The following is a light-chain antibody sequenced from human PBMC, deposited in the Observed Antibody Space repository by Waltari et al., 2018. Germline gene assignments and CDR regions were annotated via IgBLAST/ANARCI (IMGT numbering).Light chain of an antibody. CDR2: GSY. V-gene: IGKV3-20*01. J-gene: IGKJ1*01. CDR1: QNIFRT. Sequence: EIVLPQSPRTLSLSPGERTTLSCRASQNIFRTLAWYQQKPGQAPRLLIYGSYTRATGIPDRFIGSGSGTDFSLPISGLDPEDFAVYYCQHYVRLPVTFGQGTKVEIK. CDR3: QHYVRLPVT.